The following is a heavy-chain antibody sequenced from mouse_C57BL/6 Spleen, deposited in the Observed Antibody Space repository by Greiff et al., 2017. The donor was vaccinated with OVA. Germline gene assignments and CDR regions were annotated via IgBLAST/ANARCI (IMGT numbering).Heavy chain of an antibody. CDR2: IYPGDGDT. Sequence: QVQLKESGPELVKPGASVKISCKASGYAFSSSWMNWVKQRPGKGLEWIGRIYPGDGDTNYNGKFKGKATLTADKSSSTAYMQISSLTSEDSAVYFCARRYYGNDWYFDVWGTGTTVTVSS. V-gene: IGHV1-82*01. J-gene: IGHJ1*03. CDR1: GYAFSSSW. D-gene: IGHD1-1*01. CDR3: ARRYYGNDWYFDV.